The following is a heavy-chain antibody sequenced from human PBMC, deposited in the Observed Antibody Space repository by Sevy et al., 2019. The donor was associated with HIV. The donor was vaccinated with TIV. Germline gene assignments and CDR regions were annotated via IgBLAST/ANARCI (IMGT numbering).Heavy chain of an antibody. CDR2: VKNDGST. D-gene: IGHD6-13*01. CDR1: GYTFSNYW. CDR3: VAANSWEDY. V-gene: IGHV3-74*01. J-gene: IGHJ4*02. Sequence: GGSLRLSCEGSGYTFSNYWMHWVRQAPGKWLEWVSRVKNDGSTAYADSVKGRFTISRDNAENTMSLQMNSLRVEDTALYYCVAANSWEDYWGQGTLVTVSS.